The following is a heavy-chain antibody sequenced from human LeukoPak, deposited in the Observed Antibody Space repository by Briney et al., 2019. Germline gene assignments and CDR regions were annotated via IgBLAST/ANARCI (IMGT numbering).Heavy chain of an antibody. Sequence: GASVKVSCKASGYTFTGYNMHWVRQAPGQGLEWMGWVNPYSGDTKYAQKFQGRVTMTRDTSISTAYMELSRLRFDDTAVYYCARARSGTLDYWGQGTLVTVSS. CDR1: GYTFTGYN. CDR2: VNPYSGDT. J-gene: IGHJ4*02. D-gene: IGHD6-19*01. CDR3: ARARSGTLDY. V-gene: IGHV1-2*02.